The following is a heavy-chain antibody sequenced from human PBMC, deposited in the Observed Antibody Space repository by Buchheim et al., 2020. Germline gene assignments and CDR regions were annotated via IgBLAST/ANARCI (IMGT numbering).Heavy chain of an antibody. V-gene: IGHV4-39*01. D-gene: IGHD4-11*01. CDR1: GGSITSSIYY. CDR2: IFYSGST. Sequence: QLHLQESGPGLVKPSETLSLTCTVSGGSITSSIYYWGWIRQPPGKGLEWIGNIFYSGSTYYNPSLKSRVTISVDTSKNQFSLKMSSVTAAETAVYYCARGRCPENSNCGYYYYYYMDVWGKGTT. J-gene: IGHJ6*03. CDR3: ARGRCPENSNCGYYYYYYMDV.